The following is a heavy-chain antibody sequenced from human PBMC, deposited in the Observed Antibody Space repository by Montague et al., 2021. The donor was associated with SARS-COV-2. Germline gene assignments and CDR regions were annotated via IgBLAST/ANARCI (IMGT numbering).Heavy chain of an antibody. J-gene: IGHJ4*02. V-gene: IGHV6-1*01. D-gene: IGHD6-13*01. CDR3: VRGIEGAGCYDY. Sequence: DYARXVKSRIAINPGTSKNQFSLQLSSVTPEDTALYYCVRGIEGAGCYDYWGQGTLVTVSS.